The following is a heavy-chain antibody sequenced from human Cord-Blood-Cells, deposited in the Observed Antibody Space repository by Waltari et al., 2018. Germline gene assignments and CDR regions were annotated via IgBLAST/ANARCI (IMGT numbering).Heavy chain of an antibody. D-gene: IGHD6-13*01. Sequence: QVQLVQSGAEVKKPGASVKVSCKVSGYTLTEFSMHWVRQAPGKGLEGKGGLDPEDGETIYAQKFQGRVTMTEDTSTDTAYMELSSLRSEDMAVYYCATGSDGVFVSSWYDYWGQGTLVTVSS. CDR2: LDPEDGET. V-gene: IGHV1-24*01. CDR1: GYTLTEFS. J-gene: IGHJ4*02. CDR3: ATGSDGVFVSSWYDY.